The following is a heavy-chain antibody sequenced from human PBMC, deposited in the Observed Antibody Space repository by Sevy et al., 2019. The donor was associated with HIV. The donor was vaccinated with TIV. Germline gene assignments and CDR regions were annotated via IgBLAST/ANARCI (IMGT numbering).Heavy chain of an antibody. J-gene: IGHJ6*02. CDR1: GFTFSSYA. CDR3: TKDSISGILTGYYRYYYGMDV. Sequence: GGSLRLSCAASGFTFSSYAMSCVRQAPGKGLEWVSAISGSGGSTYYADSVKGRFTISRDNSKNTLYLQMNSLRAEDTAVYCCTKDSISGILTGYYRYYYGMDVWGQGTLVRVSS. V-gene: IGHV3-23*01. D-gene: IGHD3-9*01. CDR2: ISGSGGST.